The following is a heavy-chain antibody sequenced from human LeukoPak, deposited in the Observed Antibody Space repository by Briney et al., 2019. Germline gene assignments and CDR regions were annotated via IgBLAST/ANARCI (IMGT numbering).Heavy chain of an antibody. J-gene: IGHJ4*02. D-gene: IGHD6-13*01. CDR2: ISGGGGST. CDR3: AKVLGSSSWYSLGY. CDR1: GFTFDNYA. Sequence: GSLRRSCAASGFTFDNYAMHWVRQAPGKGLEWVSLISGGGGSTSYADSVKGRFTISRDNSKGSLYLQMNSLRTEDTALYYCAKVLGSSSWYSLGYWGQGTLVTVSS. V-gene: IGHV3-43*02.